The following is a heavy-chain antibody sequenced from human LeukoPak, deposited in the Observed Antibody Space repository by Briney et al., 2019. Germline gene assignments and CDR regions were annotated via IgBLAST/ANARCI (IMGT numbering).Heavy chain of an antibody. Sequence: GGSLRLSCAASGFTVSSNYMSWVRQSPGKGLEWVSVIYSGGTTYYADSVKGRFTISTDNSKNTLYLQMNSLRAEDTAVYYCAGYYDSSGYLWGQGTLVTVSS. CDR3: AGYYDSSGYL. CDR2: IYSGGTT. D-gene: IGHD3-22*01. V-gene: IGHV3-66*01. CDR1: GFTVSSNY. J-gene: IGHJ4*02.